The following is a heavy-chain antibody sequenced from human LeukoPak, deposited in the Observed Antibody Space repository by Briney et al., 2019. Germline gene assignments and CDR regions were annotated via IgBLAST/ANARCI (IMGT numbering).Heavy chain of an antibody. CDR1: GFTFSSYA. D-gene: IGHD6-13*01. CDR2: ISGSGGST. J-gene: IGHJ4*02. Sequence: GGSLRLSCAASGFTFSSYAMSWVSQAPGKGLEWVSAISGSGGSTYYADSVKGRFTISRDNSKNTLYLQMNSLRAEDTAVYYCAKDPYSSSWYFWYYWGQGTLVTVSS. CDR3: AKDPYSSSWYFWYY. V-gene: IGHV3-23*01.